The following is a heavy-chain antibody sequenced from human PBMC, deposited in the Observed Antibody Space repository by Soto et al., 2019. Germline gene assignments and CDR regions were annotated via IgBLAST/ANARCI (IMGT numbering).Heavy chain of an antibody. CDR2: IYYSGST. J-gene: IGHJ4*02. D-gene: IGHD6-13*01. CDR1: GGSISSYY. Sequence: SETLSLTCTVSGGSISSYYWGWIRQPPGKGLEWIGSIYYSGSTYYNPSLKSRVTISVDTSKSQFSLKLSSVTAADTAVYYCARLNSSGQQLEFDYWGQGTLVTVSS. V-gene: IGHV4-39*01. CDR3: ARLNSSGQQLEFDY.